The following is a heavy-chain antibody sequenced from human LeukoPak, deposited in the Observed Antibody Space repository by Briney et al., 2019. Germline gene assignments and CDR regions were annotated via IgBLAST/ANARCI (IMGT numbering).Heavy chain of an antibody. J-gene: IGHJ6*03. D-gene: IGHD2-15*01. V-gene: IGHV4-59*01. CDR2: IYYSGST. CDR3: ARVGNCSGGSCYSVFYYYYMDV. Sequence: SETLSLTCAVYGGSFSGYYWSWIRQPPGKGLGWIGYIYYSGSTNYNPSLKSRVTISVDTSKNQFSLKLSSVTAADTAVYYCARVGNCSGGSCYSVFYYYYMDVWGKGTTVTVSS. CDR1: GGSFSGYY.